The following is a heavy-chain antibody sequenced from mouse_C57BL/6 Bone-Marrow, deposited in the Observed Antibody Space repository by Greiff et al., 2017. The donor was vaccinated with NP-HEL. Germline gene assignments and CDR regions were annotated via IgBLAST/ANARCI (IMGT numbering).Heavy chain of an antibody. D-gene: IGHD2-1*01. Sequence: QVKLQQPGAELVKPGASVKVSCKASGYTFTSYWMHWVKQRPGQGLEWIGRIHPSDSDTNYNQKFKGKATLTVDKSSSTAYMQLSSLTSEDSAVYYCAMGMGNWPWFAYWGQGTLVTVSA. J-gene: IGHJ3*01. CDR1: GYTFTSYW. CDR2: IHPSDSDT. CDR3: AMGMGNWPWFAY. V-gene: IGHV1-74*01.